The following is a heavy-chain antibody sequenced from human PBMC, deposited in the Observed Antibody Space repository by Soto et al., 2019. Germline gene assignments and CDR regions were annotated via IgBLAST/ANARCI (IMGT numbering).Heavy chain of an antibody. V-gene: IGHV4-39*01. CDR3: ARHQDIVVVVAATDNWFDP. CDR1: GGSISSSSYY. Sequence: SETLSLTCTVSGGSISSSSYYWGWIRQPPGKGLEWIGSIYYSGSTYYNPSLKSRVTISVDTSKNQFSLKLSSVTAADTAVYYCARHQDIVVVVAATDNWFDPWGQGTLVTVSS. CDR2: IYYSGST. D-gene: IGHD2-15*01. J-gene: IGHJ5*02.